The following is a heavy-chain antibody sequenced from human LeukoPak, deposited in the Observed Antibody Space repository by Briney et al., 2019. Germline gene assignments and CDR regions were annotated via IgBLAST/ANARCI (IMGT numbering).Heavy chain of an antibody. D-gene: IGHD4-17*01. V-gene: IGHV3-74*01. J-gene: IGHJ4*02. CDR2: INVDESAI. CDR1: GFTFSNHW. CDR3: ARDDDYGDYLVEY. Sequence: GGSLRLSCVASGFTFSNHWMHWVRQAPGKGLVWVSRINVDESAISYADSVKGRFTISRDNAKNTLFLQMSSLRAGDTAVYYCARDDDYGDYLVEYWGQGTLVTVSS.